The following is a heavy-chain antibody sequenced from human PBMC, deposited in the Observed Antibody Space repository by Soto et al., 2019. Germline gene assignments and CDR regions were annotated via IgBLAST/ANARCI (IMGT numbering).Heavy chain of an antibody. D-gene: IGHD7-27*01. Sequence: GGSLRLSCVASGVTFDDYAMHWVRQAPGKGLEWVSGISWNSGSIGYADSVKGRFTIARDNAKNSLYLQLNSLRPEDTALYYCAKETKPKLGTGGFDYWGQGTLVTVSS. CDR1: GVTFDDYA. J-gene: IGHJ4*02. CDR2: ISWNSGSI. CDR3: AKETKPKLGTGGFDY. V-gene: IGHV3-9*01.